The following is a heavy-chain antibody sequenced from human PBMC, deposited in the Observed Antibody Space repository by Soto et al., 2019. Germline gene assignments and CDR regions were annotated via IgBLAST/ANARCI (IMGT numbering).Heavy chain of an antibody. CDR2: IYYTGTT. V-gene: IGHV4-61*01. Sequence: PSETLALTCTVSGGSVHNGSYYWSWLRQPPGKVLGWIGYIYYTGTTNYNPSLKSHVTISVDTSKNQFSLKVKSVSAADTAVYFCARNSRGYIYGYYFDSWGQGTLVNVS. J-gene: IGHJ4*02. D-gene: IGHD5-18*01. CDR1: GGSVHNGSYY. CDR3: ARNSRGYIYGYYFDS.